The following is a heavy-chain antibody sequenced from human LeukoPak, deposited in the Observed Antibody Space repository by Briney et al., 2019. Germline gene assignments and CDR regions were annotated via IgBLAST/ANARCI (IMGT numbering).Heavy chain of an antibody. Sequence: GASVKVSCKASGGTFSSYAISWVRQAPGQGLEWMGGIIPIFGTANYAQKFQGRVTITTDESTSTAYMELSSLRSEDTAVYYCARSVGWFGDYYYYMDVWGKGTTVTVSS. V-gene: IGHV1-69*05. D-gene: IGHD3-10*01. CDR3: ARSVGWFGDYYYYMDV. CDR1: GGTFSSYA. J-gene: IGHJ6*03. CDR2: IIPIFGTA.